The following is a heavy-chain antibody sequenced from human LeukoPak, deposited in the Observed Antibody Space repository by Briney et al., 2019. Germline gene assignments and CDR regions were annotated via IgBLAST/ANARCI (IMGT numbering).Heavy chain of an antibody. CDR2: ISGSGGGT. V-gene: IGHV3-23*01. CDR1: GFTFSNYA. J-gene: IGHJ3*01. CDR3: AKDLSVVGAHDSFDV. D-gene: IGHD1-26*01. Sequence: PGGSLRLSCAASGFTFSNYAMGWVRQAPGKGLEWVSLISGSGGGTYFADSVKGRFTISRDNSKNTLYLQMNSLRIEDTAVYYCAKDLSVVGAHDSFDVWGQGTMVTVSS.